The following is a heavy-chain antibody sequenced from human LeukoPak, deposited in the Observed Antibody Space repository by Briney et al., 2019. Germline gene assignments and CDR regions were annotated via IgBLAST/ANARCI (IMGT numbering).Heavy chain of an antibody. CDR2: ISGYNGNT. Sequence: PTASVKVSCKASGYTFTSYGISWVRQAPGQGLEWMGWISGYNGNTYYAQKLQGRVTMTTDTSTTTAYMELRSLRSDDTAVFYCARDLYYGSGSYYNDAFDIWGQGTMVTVSS. V-gene: IGHV1-18*01. J-gene: IGHJ3*02. CDR3: ARDLYYGSGSYYNDAFDI. CDR1: GYTFTSYG. D-gene: IGHD3-10*01.